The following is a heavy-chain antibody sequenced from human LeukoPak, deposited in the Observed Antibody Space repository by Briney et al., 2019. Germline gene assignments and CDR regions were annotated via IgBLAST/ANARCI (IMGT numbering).Heavy chain of an antibody. J-gene: IGHJ3*02. Sequence: GGSLRLSCAASGFTFSSYAMSWVRQAPGKGLEWDSAISGSGGNTYYADSVKGRFTISRDNSKNTLYLQMNSLRAEDTAVYYCAKSLFTSATGTGRAFHIWGQGTMVTVSS. V-gene: IGHV3-23*01. CDR2: ISGSGGNT. CDR3: AKSLFTSATGTGRAFHI. CDR1: GFTFSSYA. D-gene: IGHD1-1*01.